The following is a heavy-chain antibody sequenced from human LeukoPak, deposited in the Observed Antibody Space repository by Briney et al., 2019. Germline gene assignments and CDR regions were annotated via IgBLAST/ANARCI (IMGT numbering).Heavy chain of an antibody. CDR1: GGSISSGDYC. CDR3: VKDKVGAAPGLDY. V-gene: IGHV4-30-4*08. J-gene: IGHJ4*02. D-gene: IGHD1-26*01. Sequence: SETLSLTCTVSGGSISSGDYCWSWMRQPPGLGLEWFVYINYSGSTYYNPSFKSRVTRPVDTSKDKFYLKLSSMSAAVTAVYYCVKDKVGAAPGLDYWGQGTLVTVSS. CDR2: INYSGST.